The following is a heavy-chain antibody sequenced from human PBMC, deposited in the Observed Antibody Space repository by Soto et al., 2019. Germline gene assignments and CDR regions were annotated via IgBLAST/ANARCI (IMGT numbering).Heavy chain of an antibody. D-gene: IGHD5-12*01. CDR1: GYTFTGYY. V-gene: IGHV1-2*02. J-gene: IGHJ4*02. Sequence: GASVKVSCKASGYTFTGYYMHWVRQAPGQGLEWMGWINPNNGGTKYAQKFQGRVTMTRDTSISTAYMELSRLRSDDTAVYYCARDRDSGYGSTGDYWGQGTLVTVSS. CDR3: ARDRDSGYGSTGDY. CDR2: INPNNGGT.